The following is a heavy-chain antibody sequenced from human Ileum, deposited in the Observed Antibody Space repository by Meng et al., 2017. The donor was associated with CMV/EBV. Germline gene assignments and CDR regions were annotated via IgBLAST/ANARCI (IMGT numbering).Heavy chain of an antibody. V-gene: IGHV4-59*01. D-gene: IGHD3-22*01. J-gene: IGHJ4*02. Sequence: SETLSLTCTVSGGSISGYYWSWIRQSPGKGLEWIGYVSYSGGTNFNPSLKTRATTSVDRSKNQFSLKLRSVTPADTAEYYCARDRHYSDISGYDLYFHYWGQGMLVTVSS. CDR3: ARDRHYSDISGYDLYFHY. CDR1: GGSISGYY. CDR2: VSYSGGT.